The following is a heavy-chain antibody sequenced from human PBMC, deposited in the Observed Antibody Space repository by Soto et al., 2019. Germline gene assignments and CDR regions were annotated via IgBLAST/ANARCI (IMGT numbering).Heavy chain of an antibody. D-gene: IGHD6-13*01. J-gene: IGHJ5*02. CDR1: GGSISSGCYD. V-gene: IGHV4-31*02. CDR2: IYYSGIT. Sequence: XQTLSLPSTVSGGSISSGCYDWSWIRQHPGKGLEWIGYIYYSGITYYNPSLKSRVTISVDTSKNQFSLKLSSVTAADTAVYYCARSTRVIGIAAAPTKWFDPWGQGTLVTVSS. CDR3: ARSTRVIGIAAAPTKWFDP.